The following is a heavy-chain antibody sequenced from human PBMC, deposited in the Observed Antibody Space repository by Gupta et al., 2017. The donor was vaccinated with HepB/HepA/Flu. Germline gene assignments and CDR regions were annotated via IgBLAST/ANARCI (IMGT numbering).Heavy chain of an antibody. CDR2: IDSGGSP. D-gene: IGHD1-14*01. CDR3: VSQPRRDNSPGPGDL. V-gene: IGHV3-53*01. Sequence: EVQLVESGGGLIQPGGSMRLSCAASGFTFSTHYMSWVRQAPGKRREWVSVIDSGGSPCYADSVKGRFTISRDNSKSTVYLKMNILRAEDTAVDDGVSQPRRDNSPGPGDLWGQGTMVTVSS. J-gene: IGHJ3*01. CDR1: GFTFSTHY.